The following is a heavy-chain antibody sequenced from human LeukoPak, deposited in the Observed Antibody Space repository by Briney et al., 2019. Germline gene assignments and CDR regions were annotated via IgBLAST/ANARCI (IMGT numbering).Heavy chain of an antibody. V-gene: IGHV4-34*01. CDR2: INDSGST. J-gene: IGHJ4*02. CDR3: ARRAGYDYGQIDH. D-gene: IGHD5-18*01. CDR1: GGSFSGYY. Sequence: PSETLSFTCAVYGGSFSGYYWSWIRQPPGKGLEWIGEINDSGSTNYNPSLKSRVTISVDTSNNRVSLKVDSVTAADTAVYYCARRAGYDYGQIDHWGRGTLVTVSS.